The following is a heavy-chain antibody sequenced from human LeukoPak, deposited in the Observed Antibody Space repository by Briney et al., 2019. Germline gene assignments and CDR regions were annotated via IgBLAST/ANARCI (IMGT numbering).Heavy chain of an antibody. V-gene: IGHV3-30*18. J-gene: IGHJ4*02. CDR3: AKTGAYGDYYYFDY. Sequence: AGGSMRLSCAASGFTFSSYAMHWVRQAPGEGLEWVTVISYDGTTKYYADSVKGRFTISRDNSENTLYLQMNSLKPEDTAVYYCAKTGAYGDYYYFDYWGQGTLVTVSS. CDR1: GFTFSSYA. CDR2: ISYDGTTK. D-gene: IGHD4-17*01.